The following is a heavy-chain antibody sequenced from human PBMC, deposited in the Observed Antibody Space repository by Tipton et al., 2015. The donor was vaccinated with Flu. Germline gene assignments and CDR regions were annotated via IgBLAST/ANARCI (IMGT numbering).Heavy chain of an antibody. V-gene: IGHV4-39*07. Sequence: TLSLTCTVSGGSISRSHYSWGWIRQPPGKGLEWIGNIYYSGTTYYNPSLKSRVTISVDTSKNQFSLRLTSMTAADTAVYYCASKVANWGVWEPLDYWGHGTLVTVSS. J-gene: IGHJ4*01. D-gene: IGHD7-27*01. CDR1: GGSISRSHYS. CDR3: ASKVANWGVWEPLDY. CDR2: IYYSGTT.